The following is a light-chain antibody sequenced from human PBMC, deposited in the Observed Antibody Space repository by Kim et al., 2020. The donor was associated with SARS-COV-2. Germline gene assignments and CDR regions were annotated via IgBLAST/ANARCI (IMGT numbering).Light chain of an antibody. CDR2: DVN. V-gene: IGLV2-8*01. CDR3: SSYAGYNNYV. J-gene: IGLJ1*01. Sequence: QSALTQPPSASGSPGQSVTISCTGSSSDVGGYNYVSWYQQHPGKAPKLMIYDVNKRPSGVPDRFSASKSGNTASLTVSGLQSEDEADYYCSSYAGYNNYVFGTGTKVTVL. CDR1: SSDVGGYNY.